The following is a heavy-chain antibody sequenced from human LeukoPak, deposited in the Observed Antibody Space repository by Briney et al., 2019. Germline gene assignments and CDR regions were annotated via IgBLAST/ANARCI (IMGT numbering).Heavy chain of an antibody. Sequence: GSLRLSCVASGFTFSSYGMHWVRQAPGKGLEWVAVISYDGSNKYYADSVKGRFTISRDNSKNTLYLQMNSLGAEDTAVYYCARDPMGSSGWGQGTLVTVSS. D-gene: IGHD6-19*01. CDR3: ARDPMGSSG. CDR1: GFTFSSYG. J-gene: IGHJ4*02. V-gene: IGHV3-30*19. CDR2: ISYDGSNK.